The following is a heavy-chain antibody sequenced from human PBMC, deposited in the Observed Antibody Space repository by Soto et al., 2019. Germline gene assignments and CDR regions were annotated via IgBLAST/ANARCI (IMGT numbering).Heavy chain of an antibody. CDR3: ARDRVFYDSSGEKTPPSP. V-gene: IGHV1-69*13. CDR1: GGTFSSYA. Sequence: ASVKVSCKASGGTFSSYAISWVRQAPGQGLEWMGGIIPIFGTANYAQKFQGRVTITADESTGTAYMELSSLRSEDTAVYYCARDRVFYDSSGEKTPPSPWGQGTLVTVSS. D-gene: IGHD3-22*01. CDR2: IIPIFGTA. J-gene: IGHJ5*02.